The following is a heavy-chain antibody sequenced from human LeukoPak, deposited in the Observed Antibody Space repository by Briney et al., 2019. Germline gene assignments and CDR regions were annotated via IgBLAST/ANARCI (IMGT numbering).Heavy chain of an antibody. D-gene: IGHD3-3*01. CDR1: GFTFSSYW. Sequence: PGGSLRLSCAAPGFTFSSYWMHWVRKAPGKGLWWVSRINSDGSSTSYADSVKGRFTISRDNAKNSLYLQMNSLRAEDTAVYYCARNPTDYDFFFDYWGQGTLVTVSS. J-gene: IGHJ4*02. CDR2: INSDGSST. V-gene: IGHV3-74*01. CDR3: ARNPTDYDFFFDY.